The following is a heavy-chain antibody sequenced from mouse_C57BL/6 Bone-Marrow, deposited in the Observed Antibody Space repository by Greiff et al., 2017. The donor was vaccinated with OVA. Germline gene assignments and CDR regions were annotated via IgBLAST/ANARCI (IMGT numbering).Heavy chain of an antibody. CDR1: GYTFTSYG. V-gene: IGHV1-81*01. CDR2: IYPRSGNT. D-gene: IGHD2-3*01. CDR3: AREVWLLAY. J-gene: IGHJ3*01. Sequence: QVQLQQSGAELARPGASVKLSCKASGYTFTSYGISWVKQRTGQGLEWIGVIYPRSGNTYYNEKFKGKATLTADKSSSTAYMELRSLTSEDSAVYVCAREVWLLAYWGQGTLVTVSA.